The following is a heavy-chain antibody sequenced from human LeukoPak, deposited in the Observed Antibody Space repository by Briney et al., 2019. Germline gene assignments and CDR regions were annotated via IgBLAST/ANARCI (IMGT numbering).Heavy chain of an antibody. D-gene: IGHD2-2*01. Sequence: ASVKVSCKASGYTFTGYYMHWVRQAPGQGLEWMGWINPNSGGTNYAQKFQGRVTMTRDTSISTAYMELSRLRSDDTAVYYCAQGTPRYCSSTSCPSGMAYWGQGTLVTVSS. J-gene: IGHJ4*02. V-gene: IGHV1-2*02. CDR1: GYTFTGYY. CDR2: INPNSGGT. CDR3: AQGTPRYCSSTSCPSGMAY.